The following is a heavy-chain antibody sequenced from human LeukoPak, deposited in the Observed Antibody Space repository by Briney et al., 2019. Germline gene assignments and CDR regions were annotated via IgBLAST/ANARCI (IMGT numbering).Heavy chain of an antibody. CDR3: LGNWFDP. Sequence: ASVKVSCKVSGYTLTELSMHGVRQVPGKGLEWMGGFDPEDGETIYAQKFQGRVTMTEDTSTDTAYMELSSLRSEDTAVYYCLGNWFDPWGQGTLVTVSS. CDR2: FDPEDGET. CDR1: GYTLTELS. V-gene: IGHV1-24*01. J-gene: IGHJ5*02. D-gene: IGHD7-27*01.